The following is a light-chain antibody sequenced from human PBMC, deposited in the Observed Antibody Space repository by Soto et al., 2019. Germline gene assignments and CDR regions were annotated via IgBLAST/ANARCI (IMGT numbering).Light chain of an antibody. J-gene: IGKJ3*01. Sequence: EVVLTQSPATLSVSPGERATLSCRASQTVGTNLAWYQQRPGQAPRLLIYCASTRATGIPARFSGSGSGSEFTLTIISLQADDVAVYYCQQYNEWPLFTFGPGTRVDNK. CDR2: CAS. CDR1: QTVGTN. CDR3: QQYNEWPLFT. V-gene: IGKV3-15*01.